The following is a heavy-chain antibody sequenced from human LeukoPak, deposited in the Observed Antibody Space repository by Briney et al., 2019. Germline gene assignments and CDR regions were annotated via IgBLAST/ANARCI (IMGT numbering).Heavy chain of an antibody. CDR3: ARGGYCTTALCYAMTAFDI. J-gene: IGHJ3*02. V-gene: IGHV3-48*03. CDR1: GFNFHSHE. D-gene: IGHD2-2*03. CDR2: ISPSGTTM. Sequence: PGGSLRLSCAASGFNFHSHEMNWVRQAPGKGLEFISYISPSGTTMYYADSVKGRFTISRDNAKNSLYLQMNSLRAEDTAVYYCARGGYCTTALCYAMTAFDIWGQGTMVTVSS.